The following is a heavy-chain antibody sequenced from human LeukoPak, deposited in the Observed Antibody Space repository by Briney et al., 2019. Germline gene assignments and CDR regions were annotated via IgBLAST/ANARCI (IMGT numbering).Heavy chain of an antibody. CDR3: ARGTLRLYGDSGYYYGEFDY. CDR1: GDSIRSSF. CDR2: IFYSGSS. Sequence: PSETLSLTCTVSGDSIRSSFWTWVRQPPGKGLEWIGYIFYSGSSNYNPSLRGRVTMSVDTSESQFSLKLNSVTAADTAVYYCARGTLRLYGDSGYYYGEFDYWGQGRLVIVSS. V-gene: IGHV4-59*01. D-gene: IGHD3-22*01. J-gene: IGHJ4*02.